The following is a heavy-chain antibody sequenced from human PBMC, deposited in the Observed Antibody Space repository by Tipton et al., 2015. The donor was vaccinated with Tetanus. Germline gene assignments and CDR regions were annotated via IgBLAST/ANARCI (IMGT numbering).Heavy chain of an antibody. Sequence: TLSLTRTVSGGSISSGGYYWSWIRQHPGKGLEWIGYIYYSGSTYYNPSLKSRVTISVDTSKNQFSLKLSSVTAADTAVYYCARDINRSRVAATANWFDPWGQGTLVTVSS. CDR3: ARDINRSRVAATANWFDP. D-gene: IGHD2-15*01. J-gene: IGHJ5*02. CDR2: IYYSGST. CDR1: GGSISSGGYY. V-gene: IGHV4-31*03.